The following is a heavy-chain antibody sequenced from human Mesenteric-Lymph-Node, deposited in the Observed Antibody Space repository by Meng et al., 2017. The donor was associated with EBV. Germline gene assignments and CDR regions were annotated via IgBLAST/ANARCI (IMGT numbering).Heavy chain of an antibody. D-gene: IGHD1-26*01. CDR1: GGSFSGYY. V-gene: IGHV4-34*01. CDR3: ARYSSSWEKYFQY. J-gene: IGHJ1*01. CDR2: ISHSGSS. Sequence: QVQLQQWGAGLLKASETLSLTFAVYGGSFSGYYWSWIRQPPGKGLEWIGEISHSGSSNYNVSLKSRVTMSIDTSKNQFSLKLSSVTVADTAVYYCARYSSSWEKYFQYWGRGSLVTVSS.